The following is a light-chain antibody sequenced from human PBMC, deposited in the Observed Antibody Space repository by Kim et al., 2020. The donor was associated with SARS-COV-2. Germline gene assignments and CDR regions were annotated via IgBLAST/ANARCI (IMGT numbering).Light chain of an antibody. Sequence: DIQLTQSPSFLSASVGDRVTITCRASQGIGTYLAWYQQKPGKAPQLLIYDASTLQSGVPSRFSGSGSGTEFTLTINSLQPEDFATYCCQELNSWAFGQGTKVDIK. CDR3: QELNSWA. V-gene: IGKV1-9*01. CDR2: DAS. CDR1: QGIGTY. J-gene: IGKJ1*01.